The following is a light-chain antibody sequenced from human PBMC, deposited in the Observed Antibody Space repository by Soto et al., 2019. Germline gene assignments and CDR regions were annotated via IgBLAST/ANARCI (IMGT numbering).Light chain of an antibody. CDR1: QSISSW. J-gene: IGKJ1*01. CDR3: QQYNSYSWT. V-gene: IGKV1-5*01. CDR2: DAS. Sequence: DIQMTQSPSTLSASVGDRLTITCRASQSISSWVAWYQQKPGKPPKLLIYDASSLESGVPSRFSGSGSGTDFTLTISSLQPDDFATYYCQQYNSYSWTFGQGTKVDIK.